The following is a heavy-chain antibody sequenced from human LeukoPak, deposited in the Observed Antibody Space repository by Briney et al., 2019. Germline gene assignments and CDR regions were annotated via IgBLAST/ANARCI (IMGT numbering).Heavy chain of an antibody. CDR2: IYYSGST. V-gene: IGHV4-39*01. CDR1: GDSISSSSYY. J-gene: IGHJ6*03. D-gene: IGHD6-13*01. CDR3: ARGFKENRSSSSWYYYYYMDV. Sequence: SETLSLTCTVSGDSISSSSYYWGWIRQPPGKGLEWIGTIYYSGSTYYNPSLKSRVTISVDTSKNQFSLQLNSVTPEDTAVYYCARGFKENRSSSSWYYYYYMDVWGKGTTVTVSS.